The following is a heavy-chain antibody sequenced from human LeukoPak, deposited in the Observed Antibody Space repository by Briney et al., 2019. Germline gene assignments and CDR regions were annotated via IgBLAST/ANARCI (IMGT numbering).Heavy chain of an antibody. CDR3: AREGHGGYDGERGGAFDI. V-gene: IGHV3-23*01. Sequence: GGSLRLSCGASGFTFTSYAMNWVRQAPGKGLEWVSTISASDGTTYYADSVKGRFTISRDNSKNTLSLQMNSLRPEDTAVYYCAREGHGGYDGERGGAFDIWGQGTTVTVSS. CDR2: ISASDGTT. CDR1: GFTFTSYA. J-gene: IGHJ3*02. D-gene: IGHD3-10*01.